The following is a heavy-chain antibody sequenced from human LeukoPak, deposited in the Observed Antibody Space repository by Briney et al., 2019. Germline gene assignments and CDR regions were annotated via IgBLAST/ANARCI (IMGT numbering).Heavy chain of an antibody. Sequence: SVKVSCKASRGTFSSYAISWVPQAPGQGVEWRGGFIPIFGTANYAQKLQGRVTITADESTSTAYMELSSLRAEATAVYYCARSRRDMVGASTDWFDPWGEGTLVTVSS. V-gene: IGHV1-69*13. D-gene: IGHD1-26*01. J-gene: IGHJ5*02. CDR1: RGTFSSYA. CDR3: ARSRRDMVGASTDWFDP. CDR2: FIPIFGTA.